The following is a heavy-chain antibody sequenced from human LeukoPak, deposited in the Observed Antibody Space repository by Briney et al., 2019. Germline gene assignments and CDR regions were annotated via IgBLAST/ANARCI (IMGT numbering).Heavy chain of an antibody. Sequence: GGSLRLSCVASGFTFSRYGMHWVRQAPGKGLEWVAVISYDESNTYYADFVKGRFTISRDNSKNTLYLQMNSLRAEDTAMYYCAKASPTATIGSGGNAFDIWGQGTMVTVSS. CDR3: AKASPTATIGSGGNAFDI. J-gene: IGHJ3*02. D-gene: IGHD4-17*01. CDR1: GFTFSRYG. V-gene: IGHV3-30*18. CDR2: ISYDESNT.